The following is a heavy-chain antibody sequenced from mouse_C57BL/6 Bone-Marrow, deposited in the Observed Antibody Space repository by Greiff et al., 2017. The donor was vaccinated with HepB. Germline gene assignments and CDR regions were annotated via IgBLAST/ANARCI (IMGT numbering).Heavy chain of an antibody. J-gene: IGHJ3*01. V-gene: IGHV2-2*01. CDR2: IWSGGST. CDR1: GFSLTSYG. D-gene: IGHD2-5*01. Sequence: VQRVESGPGLVQPSQSLSITCTVSGFSLTSYGVHWVRQSPGKGLEWLGVIWSGGSTDYNAAFISRLSISKDNSKSQVFFKMNSLQADDTAIYYCARNSNYVPFFAYWGQGTLVTVSA. CDR3: ARNSNYVPFFAY.